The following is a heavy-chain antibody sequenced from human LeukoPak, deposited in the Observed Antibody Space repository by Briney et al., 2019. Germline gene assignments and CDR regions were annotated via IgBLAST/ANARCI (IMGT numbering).Heavy chain of an antibody. CDR1: GFTFSSYS. D-gene: IGHD3-22*01. V-gene: IGHV3-21*01. J-gene: IGHJ4*02. CDR2: ISSSSSYI. CDR3: AREAYDSSGLGY. Sequence: GGSLRLSCAASGFTFSSYSMNWVRQAPGKGLEWVSSISSSSSYIYYADSVKGRFTISRDNAKNSLYLQMNSLRAEDTAVYHCAREAYDSSGLGYWGQGTLVTVSP.